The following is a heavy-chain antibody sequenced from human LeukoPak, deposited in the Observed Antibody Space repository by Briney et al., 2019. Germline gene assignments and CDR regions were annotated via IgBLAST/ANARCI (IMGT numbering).Heavy chain of an antibody. V-gene: IGHV3-30*18. CDR1: GFTFSSYG. Sequence: GGSLRLSCAASGFTFSSYGMHWVRQAPGKGLEWVAVISYDGSNKYYADSVKGRFTISRDNSKNTLYLQMNSLRAEDTAVYYCAKGGYDSSGYYSLLVGYWGQGTLVTVSS. CDR2: ISYDGSNK. D-gene: IGHD3-22*01. J-gene: IGHJ4*02. CDR3: AKGGYDSSGYYSLLVGY.